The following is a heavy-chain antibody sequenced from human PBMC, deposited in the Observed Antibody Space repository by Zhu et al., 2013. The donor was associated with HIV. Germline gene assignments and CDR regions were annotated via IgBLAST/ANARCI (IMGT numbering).Heavy chain of an antibody. CDR2: IIPIFGTA. CDR1: RAPFSSYA. V-gene: IGHV1-69*01. J-gene: IGHJ3*02. Sequence: QVQLVQSGAEVKKPGSSVKVSCKALRAPFSSYAISWVRQAPGQGLEWMGGIIPIFGTANYAQKFQGRVTITADESTSTAYTELSSLRSEDTAVYYCARARSLYSGYDWDAFDIWAKGQWSRLF. CDR3: ARARSLYSGYDWDAFDI. D-gene: IGHD5-12*01.